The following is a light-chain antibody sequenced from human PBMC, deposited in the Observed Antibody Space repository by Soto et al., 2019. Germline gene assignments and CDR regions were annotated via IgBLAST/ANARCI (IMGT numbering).Light chain of an antibody. V-gene: IGLV1-40*01. J-gene: IGLJ1*01. CDR2: ANT. CDR1: SSNIGAGYD. Sequence: QSVLTQPPSLSGAPGQRVTISCTGSSSNIGAGYDVHWYQQLPGTAPKLLIYANTNRPSGVPDRFSGSKSGTSASPAITGLRAEDEADYYCQSYDSSLSGYVFGTGTKLTVL. CDR3: QSYDSSLSGYV.